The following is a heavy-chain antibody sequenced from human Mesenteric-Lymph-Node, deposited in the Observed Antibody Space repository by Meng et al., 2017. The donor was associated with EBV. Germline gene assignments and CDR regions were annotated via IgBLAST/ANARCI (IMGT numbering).Heavy chain of an antibody. J-gene: IGHJ5*02. CDR1: GFTFSDYY. CDR3: ARDHTSGWFDP. CDR2: ISSSGSTK. D-gene: IGHD6-19*01. V-gene: IGHV3-11*01. Sequence: QVQLVGSGGGLVEPGGSLRLSCAASGFTFSDYYMSWIRQAPGKGLEWVSYISSSGSTKYYADSVKGRFTISRDNVKKSLFLQMNSLRAEDTAVYYCARDHTSGWFDPWGQGTLVTVSS.